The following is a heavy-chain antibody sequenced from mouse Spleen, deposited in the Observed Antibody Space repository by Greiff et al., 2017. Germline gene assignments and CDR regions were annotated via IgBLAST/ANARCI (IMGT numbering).Heavy chain of an antibody. J-gene: IGHJ3*01. CDR2: INPNNGGT. CDR3: ARGVFPDAAWFAY. V-gene: IGHV1-22*01. CDR1: GYTFTDYN. Sequence: VQLQQSGPELVKPGASVKMSCKASGYTFTDYNMHWVKQSHGKSLEWIGYINPNNGGTSYNQKFKGKATLTVNKSSSTAYMELRSLTSEDSAVYYCARGVFPDAAWFAYWGQGTLVTVSA.